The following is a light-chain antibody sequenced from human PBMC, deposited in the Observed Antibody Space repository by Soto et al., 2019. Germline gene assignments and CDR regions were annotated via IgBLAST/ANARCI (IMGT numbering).Light chain of an antibody. J-gene: IGKJ1*01. Sequence: EIVMTQSPATLSVSPGERATLSCRASQSVSSNLAWYQQKPGQAPRLLIYGASTRATGIPARFSCSGYGTDFTLTISSLQSEDFAVYYCQQSNNLPKTFGQGTKVEIK. CDR1: QSVSSN. V-gene: IGKV3-15*01. CDR2: GAS. CDR3: QQSNNLPKT.